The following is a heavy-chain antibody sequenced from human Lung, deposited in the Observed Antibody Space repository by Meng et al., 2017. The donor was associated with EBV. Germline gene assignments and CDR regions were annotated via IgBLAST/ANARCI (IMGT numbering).Heavy chain of an antibody. CDR3: ANAGRFGESLGDY. V-gene: IGHV4-31*03. D-gene: IGHD3-10*01. CDR1: GGVVISGGTD. Sequence: LLQDPGQLLVPPCHTLSRTCTFAGGVVISGGTDGIWISQQPGKAREWSGYIYYTGSSFYNPYLKSRVTISVDTVKNQFSLNLSYVTAADTAVYYCANAGRFGESLGDYWGQGILVTVSS. CDR2: IYYTGSS. J-gene: IGHJ4*02.